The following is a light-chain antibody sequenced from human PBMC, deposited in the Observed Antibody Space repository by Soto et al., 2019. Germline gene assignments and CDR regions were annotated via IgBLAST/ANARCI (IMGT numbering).Light chain of an antibody. J-gene: IGKJ1*01. Sequence: EIVLTQTPATLSLSRGERDIGSCRVSQSVSSRYLAWYQQKPGQAPRLLIYGASSRATGIPDRFSGSESGTDFTLTISRLEPEDFAMYYCLHHGSSLWTFGQGTKVDIK. CDR1: QSVSSRY. V-gene: IGKV3-20*01. CDR2: GAS. CDR3: LHHGSSLWT.